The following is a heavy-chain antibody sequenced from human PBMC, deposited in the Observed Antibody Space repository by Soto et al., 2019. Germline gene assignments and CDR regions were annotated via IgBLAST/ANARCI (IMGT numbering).Heavy chain of an antibody. V-gene: IGHV3-30*18. J-gene: IGHJ4*02. CDR2: ISYDGSNK. Sequence: SLRLSCAASGFTFSSYGMHWGRQAPGKGLEWVAVISYDGSNKYYADSVKGRFTISRDNSKNTLYLQMNSLRAEDTAVYYCAKDLGDSSGWYGFDNRGQGTLVTVSS. CDR1: GFTFSSYG. CDR3: AKDLGDSSGWYGFDN. D-gene: IGHD6-19*01.